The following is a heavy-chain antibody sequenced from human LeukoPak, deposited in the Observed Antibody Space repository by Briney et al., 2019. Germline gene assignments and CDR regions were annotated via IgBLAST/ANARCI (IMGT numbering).Heavy chain of an antibody. Sequence: PGRSLRLSCAASGFTFENHVIHSVRQAPGNCLEWVSSISWWSDRMGYADAVKGRFTISRDNEKHSLFLQVNSVRVEDTALYYCAKDLGGSATTVWGQGTLVTVSS. CDR2: ISWWSDRM. CDR1: GFTFENHV. CDR3: AKDLGGSATTV. D-gene: IGHD2-2*01. J-gene: IGHJ4*02. V-gene: IGHV3-9*01.